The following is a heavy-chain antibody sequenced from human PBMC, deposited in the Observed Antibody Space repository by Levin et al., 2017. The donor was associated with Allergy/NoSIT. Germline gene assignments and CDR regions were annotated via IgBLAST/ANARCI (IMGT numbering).Heavy chain of an antibody. CDR1: GYSFTSYW. CDR2: IYPGDSDT. J-gene: IGHJ6*03. V-gene: IGHV5-51*01. Sequence: GASVKVSCQGSGYSFTSYWIGWVRQIPGKGLEWMGIIYPGDSDTRYSPSFQGQVTISADKSISTAYLQWSSLKASDTAIYYCARRGTRDYYYYMDVWGKGTTVTVSS. CDR3: ARRGTRDYYYYMDV. D-gene: IGHD1-1*01.